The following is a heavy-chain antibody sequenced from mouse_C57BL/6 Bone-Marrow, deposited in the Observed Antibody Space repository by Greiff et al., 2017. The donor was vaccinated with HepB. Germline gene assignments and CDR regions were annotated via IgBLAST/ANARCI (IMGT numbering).Heavy chain of an antibody. D-gene: IGHD1-1*01. J-gene: IGHJ1*03. V-gene: IGHV1-26*01. CDR3: ASDYGSSSYWYFDV. CDR2: INPNNGGT. CDR1: GYTFTDYY. Sequence: EVKLQQSGPELVKPGASVKISCKASGYTFTDYYMNWVKQSHGKSLEWIGDINPNNGGTSYNQKFKGKATLTVDKSSSTAYMELRSLTSEDSAVYYCASDYGSSSYWYFDVWGTGTTVTVSS.